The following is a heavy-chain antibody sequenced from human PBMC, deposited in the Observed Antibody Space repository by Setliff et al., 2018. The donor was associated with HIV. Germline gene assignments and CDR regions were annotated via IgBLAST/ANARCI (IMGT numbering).Heavy chain of an antibody. Sequence: SETLSLTCTASGGSISSGRHFWGWIRQPAGKGLEWIGHISTRGTTKYNPSLKSRVTISVDPSKKHFSLRLTSVTAADTAVYFCARGVIETDYDYVDIYYYNYMDVWGKGTTVTVSS. J-gene: IGHJ6*03. V-gene: IGHV4-61*09. CDR1: GGSISSGRHF. CDR3: ARGVIETDYDYVDIYYYNYMDV. CDR2: ISTRGTT. D-gene: IGHD5-12*01.